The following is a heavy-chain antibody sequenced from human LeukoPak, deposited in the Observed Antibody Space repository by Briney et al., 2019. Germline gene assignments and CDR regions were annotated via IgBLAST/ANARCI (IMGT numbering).Heavy chain of an antibody. Sequence: PGGSLRLSCAASGFTFSSYWMSWVRQAPGKGLEGVANIKQDGSEKYYVDSVKGRFTISRDNAKNSLYLQMNSLRAEDTAVYYCARDPAEQSHYYYYMDVWGKGTTVTVSS. CDR2: IKQDGSEK. D-gene: IGHD1/OR15-1a*01. CDR1: GFTFSSYW. J-gene: IGHJ6*03. CDR3: ARDPAEQSHYYYYMDV. V-gene: IGHV3-7*01.